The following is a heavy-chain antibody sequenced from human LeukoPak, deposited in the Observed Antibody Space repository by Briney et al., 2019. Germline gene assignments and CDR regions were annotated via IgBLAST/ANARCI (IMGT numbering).Heavy chain of an antibody. J-gene: IGHJ4*03. CDR3: ARGPTISETGYFDY. CDR2: INHRGDT. V-gene: IGHV4-34*01. D-gene: IGHD1-1*01. Sequence: PSETLSLTCAVYGGSFSTYYWSWIRQSPGKGLEWIAEINHRGDTNYNPSVKSRVTISVDTSMNQFSLRLISLTAADTAVYYCARGPTISETGYFDYWGQGTLVTVSS. CDR1: GGSFSTYY.